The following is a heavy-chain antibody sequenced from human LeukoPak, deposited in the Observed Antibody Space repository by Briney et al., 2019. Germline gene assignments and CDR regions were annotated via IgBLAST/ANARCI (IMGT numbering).Heavy chain of an antibody. CDR3: AKSHITRYPLQYYFDL. J-gene: IGHJ4*02. Sequence: GGSLRLSCAASGFSFSSYAMSWLRQTPQKGLEWVSGISVTGDITYYADSVKGRFTIARDNSRTTLYLQLISLSADDTAVYYCAKSHITRYPLQYYFDLWGQGAQVIVSS. CDR2: ISVTGDIT. V-gene: IGHV3-23*01. D-gene: IGHD2-21*01. CDR1: GFSFSSYA.